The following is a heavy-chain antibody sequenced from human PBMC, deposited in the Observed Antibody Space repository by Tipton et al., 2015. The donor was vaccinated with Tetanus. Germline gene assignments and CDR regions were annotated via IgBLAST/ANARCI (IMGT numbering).Heavy chain of an antibody. Sequence: LRLSCSVSGGSISGNTYYWGWIRQPPGKGLEWIGAIYYSGTTYSNSSLKSRVTMSIDPSKNQFSLKLGSVTAADTAVYYCTMIAENWFDPWGQGTLVTVSS. CDR3: TMIAENWFDP. CDR2: IYYSGTT. D-gene: IGHD3-22*01. V-gene: IGHV4-39*01. J-gene: IGHJ5*02. CDR1: GGSISGNTYY.